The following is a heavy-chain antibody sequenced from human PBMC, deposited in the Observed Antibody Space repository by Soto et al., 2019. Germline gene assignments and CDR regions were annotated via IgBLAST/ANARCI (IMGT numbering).Heavy chain of an antibody. CDR1: GYSFTSYW. V-gene: IGHV5-51*01. CDR2: IYPGDSDT. J-gene: IGHJ6*03. CDR3: ARFTPRYYYYMDV. Sequence: PGESLKISCKGSGYSFTSYWIGWVRQMPGKGLEWMGIIYPGDSDTRYSPSFQGQVTISADKSISTAYLQWSSLKASDTAMYYCARFTPRYYYYMDVWGKGTTVTVSS.